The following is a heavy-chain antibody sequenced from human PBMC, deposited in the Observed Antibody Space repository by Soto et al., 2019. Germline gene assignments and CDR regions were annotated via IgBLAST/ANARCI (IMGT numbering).Heavy chain of an antibody. V-gene: IGHV4-31*03. CDR2: VYYSGST. Sequence: QVQLQESGPGLVKPSQTLSLTCTVSGGSINGGAYCWTWIRQHPGKGLEWIGYVYYSGSTYYNPSLKSRVTISVDTSKNQFSLKLSSVTAADTAVYYCARKVEMATIALDYWGQGTLVTVSS. CDR3: ARKVEMATIALDY. J-gene: IGHJ4*02. CDR1: GGSINGGAYC. D-gene: IGHD5-12*01.